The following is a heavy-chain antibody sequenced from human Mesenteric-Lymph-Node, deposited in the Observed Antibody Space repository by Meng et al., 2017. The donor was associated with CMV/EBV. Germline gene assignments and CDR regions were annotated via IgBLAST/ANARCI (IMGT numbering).Heavy chain of an antibody. J-gene: IGHJ4*02. V-gene: IGHV3-21*01. CDR1: GFTFSSYS. CDR2: ISSSSSYI. D-gene: IGHD1-14*01. CDR3: ANDRAGDFDY. Sequence: GGSLRLSCAASGFTFSSYSMNWVRQAPGKGLEWVSSISSSSSYIYYADSVKGRFTISRDNAKNSLYLQMNSLRAEDTAVYYCANDRAGDFDYWGQGTLVTVSS.